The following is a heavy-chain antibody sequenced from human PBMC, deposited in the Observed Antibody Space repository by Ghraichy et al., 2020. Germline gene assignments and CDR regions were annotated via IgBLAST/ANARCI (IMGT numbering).Heavy chain of an antibody. V-gene: IGHV3-30*04. CDR1: GFTFSSYA. Sequence: GGSLRLSCAASGFTFSSYAMHWVRQAPGKGLEWVAVISYDGSNKYYADSVKGRFTISRDNSKNTLYLQMNSLRAEDTAVYYCARDPNYYGSGSYYNIFLDYWGQGTLVTVSS. D-gene: IGHD3-10*01. CDR2: ISYDGSNK. CDR3: ARDPNYYGSGSYYNIFLDY. J-gene: IGHJ4*02.